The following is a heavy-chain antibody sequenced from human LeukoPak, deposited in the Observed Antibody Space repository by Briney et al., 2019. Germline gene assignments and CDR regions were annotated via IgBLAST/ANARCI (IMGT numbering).Heavy chain of an antibody. J-gene: IGHJ4*02. CDR2: INTNTGNP. Sequence: ASVKVSCKASGGTFSSYAISWVRQAPGQGLEWMGWINTNTGNPTYAQGFTGRFVFSLDTSVSTAYLQISSLKAEDTAVYYCARGGIHYDILTGYYSGGELDYWGQGTLVTVSS. V-gene: IGHV7-4-1*02. CDR3: ARGGIHYDILTGYYSGGELDY. D-gene: IGHD3-9*01. CDR1: GGTFSSYA.